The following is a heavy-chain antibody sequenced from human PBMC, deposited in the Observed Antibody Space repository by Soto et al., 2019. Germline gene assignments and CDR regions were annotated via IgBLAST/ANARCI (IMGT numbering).Heavy chain of an antibody. CDR3: AKGGSRASFDY. D-gene: IGHD5-12*01. CDR1: GFTFSSYG. V-gene: IGHV3-30*18. Sequence: QVQLVEAGGSVVQPGRSLRLSCAASGFTFSSYGMHRVRQAPGKWLEWVAVISYDGSNKYYADSVKGRFTISRVNSNNTLYLQMNSLRAEDTAVYYCAKGGSRASFDYWGQGTLVTVSS. J-gene: IGHJ4*02. CDR2: ISYDGSNK.